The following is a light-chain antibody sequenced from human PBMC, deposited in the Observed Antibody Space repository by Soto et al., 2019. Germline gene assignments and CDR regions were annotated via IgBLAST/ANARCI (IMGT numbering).Light chain of an antibody. CDR1: QGISHD. J-gene: IGKJ1*01. CDR3: LQDYNYPRT. V-gene: IGKV1-6*01. Sequence: AIQMTKSTSSLSASVGDRVTITCRASQGISHDLGWYQQKPGKAPKLLIYAASSLQSGVPSRFSGSGSGTDFTLTISSLQPEDFATYYCLQDYNYPRTFGQGTKVEIK. CDR2: AAS.